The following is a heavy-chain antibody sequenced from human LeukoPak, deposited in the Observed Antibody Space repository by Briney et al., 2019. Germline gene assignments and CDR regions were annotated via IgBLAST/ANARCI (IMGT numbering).Heavy chain of an antibody. D-gene: IGHD3-10*01. Sequence: PGGSLRLSWAASGFTFSSYAMSWVRQAPGKGLEWVSAISGSGGSTYYADSVKGRFTISRDNSKNTLYLQMNSLKAEDTAVYYCAKEPHYYGSGSYSIPNWFDPWGQGTLVTVSS. V-gene: IGHV3-23*01. CDR1: GFTFSSYA. CDR2: ISGSGGST. J-gene: IGHJ5*02. CDR3: AKEPHYYGSGSYSIPNWFDP.